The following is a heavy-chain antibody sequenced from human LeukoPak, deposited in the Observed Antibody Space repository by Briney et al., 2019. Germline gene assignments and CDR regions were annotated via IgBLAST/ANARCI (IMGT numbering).Heavy chain of an antibody. D-gene: IGHD2-15*01. CDR3: AKAFPAIVVVVAAIGSVEDYFDY. CDR2: IKQDGSEK. V-gene: IGHV3-7*01. CDR1: GFTFSSYW. J-gene: IGHJ4*02. Sequence: PGGSLRLSCEASGFTFSSYWMNWVRQAPGKGLEWVANIKQDGSEKYYVDSVKGRFTISRDSAKNSLYLQMNSLRAEDTAVYYCAKAFPAIVVVVAAIGSVEDYFDYWGQGTLVTVSS.